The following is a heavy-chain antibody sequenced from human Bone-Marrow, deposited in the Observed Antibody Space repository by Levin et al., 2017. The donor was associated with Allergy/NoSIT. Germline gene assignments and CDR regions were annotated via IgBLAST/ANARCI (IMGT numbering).Heavy chain of an antibody. CDR3: AKGIAAAGTAEYFDH. Sequence: SCAASGFTFADYTMHWVRQAPGKGLEWVSLISRDGGSTYYADSVKGRFTISRDNSKNTLYLQMNSLRTEDTAMYYCAKGIAAAGTAEYFDHWGQGTLVTVSS. V-gene: IGHV3-43*01. J-gene: IGHJ1*01. CDR2: ISRDGGST. D-gene: IGHD6-13*01. CDR1: GFTFADYT.